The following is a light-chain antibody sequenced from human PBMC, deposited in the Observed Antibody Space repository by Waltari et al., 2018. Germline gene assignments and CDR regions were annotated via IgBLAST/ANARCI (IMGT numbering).Light chain of an antibody. J-gene: IGKJ2*01. V-gene: IGKV1-NL1*01. CDR3: QQYYSTHPYT. Sequence: DIQMTQSPSSLTASVGDRVTLTCRASQGISNSLAWYQQKPGKAPKLLLYAASRLESGVPSRFSGSGSGTDYTLTISSLQPEDFATYYCQQYYSTHPYTFGQGTKLEIK. CDR1: QGISNS. CDR2: AAS.